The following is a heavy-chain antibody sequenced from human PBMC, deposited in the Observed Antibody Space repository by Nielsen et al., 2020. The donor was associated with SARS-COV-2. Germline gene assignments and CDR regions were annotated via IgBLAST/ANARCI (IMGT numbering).Heavy chain of an antibody. V-gene: IGHV3-23*01. CDR1: GCTFRNAW. CDR3: TRRVAGGTMDV. CDR2: IGVSGGGT. D-gene: IGHD6-19*01. Sequence: GESLTISCVASGCTFRNAWMTWVRQAPGKGLEWVSTIGVSGGGTYYADYLKGRFTISRDNSKNTLYLQMNSLGADDTAIYYCTRRVAGGTMDVWGQGTTVTVSS. J-gene: IGHJ6*02.